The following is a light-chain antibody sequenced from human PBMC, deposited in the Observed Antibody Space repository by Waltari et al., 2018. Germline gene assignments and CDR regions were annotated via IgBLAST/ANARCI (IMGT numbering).Light chain of an antibody. CDR2: VNSDGSH. J-gene: IGLJ3*02. CDR1: SGHINNV. CDR3: QTGGHGTWV. Sequence: QLVLTQSPSASASLGASVKLTCTLSSGHINNVIAWHQQQPEKGPRYLRKVNSDGSHSKGDEIPDRFSGSSSGAERYLIISSVQSEDEADYYCQTGGHGTWVFGGGTKLTVL. V-gene: IGLV4-69*01.